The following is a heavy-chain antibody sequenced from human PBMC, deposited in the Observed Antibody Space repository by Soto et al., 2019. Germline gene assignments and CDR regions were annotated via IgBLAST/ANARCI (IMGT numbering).Heavy chain of an antibody. CDR3: ARDRSGRFDY. V-gene: IGHV3-21*01. Sequence: EVQLVESGGGLVKPGGSLRLSCAASGFTFSSYSMNWVRQAPGKGLEWVSSISSSSSYIYYADSVKGRFTISRDNAKNSLDLQMNSLRAEDTAVYYCARDRSGRFDYWGQGTLVTVSS. CDR1: GFTFSSYS. D-gene: IGHD6-19*01. J-gene: IGHJ4*02. CDR2: ISSSSSYI.